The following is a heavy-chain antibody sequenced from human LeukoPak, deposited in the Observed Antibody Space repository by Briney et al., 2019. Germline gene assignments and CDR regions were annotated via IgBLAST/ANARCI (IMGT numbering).Heavy chain of an antibody. CDR3: ARGLDWSGYYL. CDR2: IYYSGST. J-gene: IGHJ4*02. V-gene: IGHV4-30-4*08. Sequence: SQTLSLTCTVSGGSISSGDYYWSWIHQPPGKGLEWIGYIYYSGSTYYNPSLKSRVTISVDTSKNQFSLKLSSVTAADTAVYYCARGLDWSGYYLWGQGTLVTVSS. CDR1: GGSISSGDYY. D-gene: IGHD3-3*01.